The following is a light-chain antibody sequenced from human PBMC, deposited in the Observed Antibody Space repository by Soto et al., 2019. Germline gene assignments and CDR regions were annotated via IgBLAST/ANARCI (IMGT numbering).Light chain of an antibody. CDR3: QQRYMDPIT. CDR1: QSISTY. J-gene: IGKJ5*01. V-gene: IGKV1-39*01. CDR2: DAS. Sequence: DIQMTQSPSSLSACLGTRVTITCRASQSISTYLNGYQKQPGKAPNLLIYDASRLQSGVPSRLSGSGGGTDFTLSLSSVQPEELATYFGQQRYMDPITFGQGTRLEI.